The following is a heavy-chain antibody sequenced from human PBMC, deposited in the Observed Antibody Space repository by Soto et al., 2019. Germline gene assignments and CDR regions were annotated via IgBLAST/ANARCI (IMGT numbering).Heavy chain of an antibody. CDR3: ARGSYYSGWV. D-gene: IGHD6-19*01. V-gene: IGHV6-1*01. J-gene: IGHJ4*02. CDR2: TYYRSNWYT. Sequence: SQTLSLTFAISGDSVSSTSTAWSWIRQSPSRGLEWLGRTYYRSNWYTDYAVSVKSRITISPDTSKNQFSLQLNSVTPEDTAVYYCARGSYYSGWVWGQGTMVTV. CDR1: GDSVSSTSTA.